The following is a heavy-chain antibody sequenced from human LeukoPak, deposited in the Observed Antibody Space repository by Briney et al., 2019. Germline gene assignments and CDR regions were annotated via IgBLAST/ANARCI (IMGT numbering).Heavy chain of an antibody. CDR3: ARPLVGRKSAAIRGGGYYFDY. V-gene: IGHV5-51*01. J-gene: IGHJ4*02. D-gene: IGHD2-2*02. CDR1: GYSFTSYW. CDR2: IYPGDSDT. Sequence: GESLKISCKGSGYSFTSYWIGWVRQMPGKGLEWMGIIYPGDSDTRYSPSFQGQVTISADKSISTAYLQWSSLKASDTAMYYCARPLVGRKSAAIRGGGYYFDYWGQGTLVTVSS.